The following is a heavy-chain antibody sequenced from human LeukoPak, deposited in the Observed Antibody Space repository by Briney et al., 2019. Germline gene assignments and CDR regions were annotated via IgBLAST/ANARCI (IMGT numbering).Heavy chain of an antibody. CDR3: ARGPFVVVTFNYYYYYMDV. D-gene: IGHD4-23*01. CDR2: ISANNGNT. CDR1: GYTFTSYD. J-gene: IGHJ6*03. Sequence: ASVKVSCKASGYTFTSYDISWVRQAPGQGLEWMGWISANNGNTNYAQKLQGRVTMTTDTSTSTAYMELRSLRSEDTAVYYCARGPFVVVTFNYYYYYMDVWGKGTTVTVSS. V-gene: IGHV1-18*01.